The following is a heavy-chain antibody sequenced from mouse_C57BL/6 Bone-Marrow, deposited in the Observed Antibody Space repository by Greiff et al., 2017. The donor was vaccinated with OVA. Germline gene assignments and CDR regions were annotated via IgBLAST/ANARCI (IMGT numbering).Heavy chain of an antibody. J-gene: IGHJ1*03. Sequence: QVQLQQPGAELVRPGSSVKLSCKASGYTFTSYWMDWVKQRPGQGLEWIGNIYPSGSDTHYNQKFKDKATLTVDKSSSTAYMQLSSLTSEDSAVSYGARGTTVVDHWEFDDWGTGTTVTVSA. CDR1: GYTFTSYW. CDR3: ARGTTVVDHWEFDD. V-gene: IGHV1-61*01. CDR2: IYPSGSDT. D-gene: IGHD1-1*01.